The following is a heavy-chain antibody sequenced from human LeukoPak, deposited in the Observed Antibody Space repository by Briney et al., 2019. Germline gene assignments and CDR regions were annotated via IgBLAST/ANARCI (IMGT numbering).Heavy chain of an antibody. D-gene: IGHD3-3*01. CDR2: IIPIFGTA. J-gene: IGHJ4*02. Sequence: SVKVSCKASGGTFSSYAISWVRQAPGQGLEWMGGIIPIFGTANHAQKFQGRVTITTDESTSTAYMELSSLRPEDTAVYYCAREGIFGARSQAHWGQGTLVTVSS. CDR1: GGTFSSYA. V-gene: IGHV1-69*05. CDR3: AREGIFGARSQAH.